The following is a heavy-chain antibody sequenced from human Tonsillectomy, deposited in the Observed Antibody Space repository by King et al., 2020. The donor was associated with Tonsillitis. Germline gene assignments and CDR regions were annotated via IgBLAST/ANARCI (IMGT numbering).Heavy chain of an antibody. J-gene: IGHJ4*02. CDR2: ISSSSSSF. CDR3: ARYAATIGLDY. D-gene: IGHD5-24*01. V-gene: IGHV3-21*01. CDR1: GFIFSSHS. Sequence: VQLVESGGGLVKPGGSLRLSCAASGFIFSSHSMNWVRQAPGKGLEWVSSISSSSSSFYYADPVKGRFTISRDNAKNALYLQMNGLRAEDTAIYFCARYAATIGLDYWGQGALVTVSS.